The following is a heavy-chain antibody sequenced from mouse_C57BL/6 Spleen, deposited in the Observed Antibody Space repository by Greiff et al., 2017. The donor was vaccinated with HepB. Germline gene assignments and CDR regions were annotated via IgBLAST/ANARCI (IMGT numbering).Heavy chain of an antibody. Sequence: QVHVKQSGAELARPGASVKLSCKASGYTFTSYGISWVKQRTGQGLEWIGEIYPRSGNTYYNEKFKGKATLTADKSSSTAYMELRSLTSEDSAVYFCARYNYSNYDYWGQGTTLTVSS. V-gene: IGHV1-81*01. J-gene: IGHJ2*01. CDR3: ARYNYSNYDY. CDR2: IYPRSGNT. D-gene: IGHD2-5*01. CDR1: GYTFTSYG.